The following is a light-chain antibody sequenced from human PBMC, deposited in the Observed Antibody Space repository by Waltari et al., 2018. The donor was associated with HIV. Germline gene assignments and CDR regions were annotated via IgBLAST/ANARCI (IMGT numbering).Light chain of an antibody. CDR3: QQLNSYLRT. J-gene: IGKJ5*01. CDR1: QGITSY. Sequence: DIQLTQSPSFLSASVGDRVTITCRASQGITSYLAWYQQKPRKAPKLLIYASSTLQSGVPSRFSGSGSGTEFTLTISSLQPEDFATYYCQQLNSYLRTFGQGTRLEIK. V-gene: IGKV1-9*01. CDR2: ASS.